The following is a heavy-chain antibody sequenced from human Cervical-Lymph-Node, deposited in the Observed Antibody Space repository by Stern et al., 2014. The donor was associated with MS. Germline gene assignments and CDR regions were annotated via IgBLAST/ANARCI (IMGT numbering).Heavy chain of an antibody. D-gene: IGHD2-2*01. V-gene: IGHV1-2*06. Sequence: QVQLVESGAEVKKPGASVKVSCKTSGFTFASYYMHWVRQAPGQGLEWMGRIDPNNGGTNSAQKFQGRVTMTRATSIRTVYLELSRLRSDDTAVYYCARGPPGGDYFDYWGQGTLVTVSS. CDR1: GFTFASYY. CDR2: IDPNNGGT. CDR3: ARGPPGGDYFDY. J-gene: IGHJ4*02.